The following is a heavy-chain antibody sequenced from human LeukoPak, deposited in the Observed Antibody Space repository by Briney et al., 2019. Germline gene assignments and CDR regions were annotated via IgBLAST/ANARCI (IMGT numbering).Heavy chain of an antibody. J-gene: IGHJ6*02. Sequence: SETLSLTCAVYGGSFSGYYWSWIRQPPGKGLEWIGEINHSGSTNYNPSLKSRVTISVDTSKSQFSLKLSSVTAADTAVYYCARQVAEPKYYYYGMDVWGQGTTVTVSS. V-gene: IGHV4-34*01. CDR2: INHSGST. CDR3: ARQVAEPKYYYYGMDV. CDR1: GGSFSGYY. D-gene: IGHD6-19*01.